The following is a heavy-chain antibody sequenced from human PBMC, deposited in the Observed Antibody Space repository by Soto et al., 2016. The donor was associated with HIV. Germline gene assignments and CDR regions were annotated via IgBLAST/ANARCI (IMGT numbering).Heavy chain of an antibody. CDR1: GFTFSSYW. J-gene: IGHJ4*02. D-gene: IGHD6-13*01. CDR2: ITSSSNYI. CDR3: AREKGQQLPLDY. Sequence: EVQLVESGGGLVQPGGSLRLSCAASGFTFSSYWMHWVRQAPGKGLVWVSSITSSSNYIYYADSVKGRFTISRDNAKNSLYLQMNSLRVDDTAVYYCAREKGQQLPLDYWGQGTLVTVSS. V-gene: IGHV3-21*01.